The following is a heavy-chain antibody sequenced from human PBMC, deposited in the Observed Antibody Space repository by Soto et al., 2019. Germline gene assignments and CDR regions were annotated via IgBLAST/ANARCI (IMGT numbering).Heavy chain of an antibody. Sequence: QVQLVQSGAEVKKPGSSVKVSCKASGGTFSSYAISWVRQAPGQGLEWMGGTIPIFGTANYAQKFQGRVTITADKSTSTAYMELSSLRSEDTAVYYCARVKQLVEHYYYGMDVWGQGTTVTVSS. CDR3: ARVKQLVEHYYYGMDV. J-gene: IGHJ6*02. CDR2: TIPIFGTA. CDR1: GGTFSSYA. D-gene: IGHD6-6*01. V-gene: IGHV1-69*06.